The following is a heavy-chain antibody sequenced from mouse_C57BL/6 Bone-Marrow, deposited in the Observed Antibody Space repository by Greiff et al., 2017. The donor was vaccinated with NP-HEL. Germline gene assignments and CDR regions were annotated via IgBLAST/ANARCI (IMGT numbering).Heavy chain of an antibody. CDR1: GYTFTSYW. Sequence: QVQLQQPGAELVKPGASVKLSCQASGYTFTSYWIHWVKQRPGRGLEWIGRIDTNSGGTKYNEKFKSKATLTVDKHSSTAYMQLSSLPSEDSTVYYCARVVWRSMDYWGQGTSVTFSS. CDR3: ARVVWRSMDY. D-gene: IGHD1-1*02. J-gene: IGHJ4*01. V-gene: IGHV1-72*01. CDR2: IDTNSGGT.